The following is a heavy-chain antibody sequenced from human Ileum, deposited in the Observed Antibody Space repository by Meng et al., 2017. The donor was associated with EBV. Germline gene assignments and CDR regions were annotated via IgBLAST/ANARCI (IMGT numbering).Heavy chain of an antibody. V-gene: IGHV7-4-1*02. Sequence: VQLVQSGSEVRKPGASVKVSCKASGYTFRSHAMSWVRQAPGQGLEWMGWINSNTGNSTYAQGFTGRFVFSLDTSVSTAYLHINSLKTGDTAVYYCAREVGQGWYYFDYWGQGTLVTVSS. CDR3: AREVGQGWYYFDY. D-gene: IGHD6-19*01. CDR1: GYTFRSHA. CDR2: INSNTGNS. J-gene: IGHJ4*02.